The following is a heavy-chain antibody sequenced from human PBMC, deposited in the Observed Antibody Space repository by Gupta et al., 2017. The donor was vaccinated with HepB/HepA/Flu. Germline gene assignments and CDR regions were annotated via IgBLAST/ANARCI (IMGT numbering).Heavy chain of an antibody. D-gene: IGHD2-8*01. CDR2: MYSGGVT. CDR3: ARANVNYFYAMDV. CDR1: GFTVSSTY. V-gene: IGHV3-66*01. J-gene: IGHJ6*02. Sequence: EVQLVESGGGLAQPGGSLRLSCAASGFTVSSTYMSWVRQAPGKGWEWVSGMYSGGVTYYADPVKGRFTVSRDTSKNTLYLQMNSLRAEDTSVYFCARANVNYFYAMDVWGQGTTVTVSS.